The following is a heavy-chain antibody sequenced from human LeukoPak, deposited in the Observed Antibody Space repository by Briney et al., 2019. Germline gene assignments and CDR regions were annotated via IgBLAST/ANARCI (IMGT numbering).Heavy chain of an antibody. D-gene: IGHD3-22*01. CDR1: GFTFDDYA. CDR3: AKGTHYHDSSGYLTSFDP. V-gene: IGHV3-9*01. Sequence: GGSLRLSCAASGFTFDDYAVHWVRQPPGKGLEWVSGISWDSGRIGYADSVKGRFIISRDNAKNSLYLQMNSLRAEDTALYYCAKGTHYHDSSGYLTSFDPWGQGTLVTVSS. J-gene: IGHJ5*02. CDR2: ISWDSGRI.